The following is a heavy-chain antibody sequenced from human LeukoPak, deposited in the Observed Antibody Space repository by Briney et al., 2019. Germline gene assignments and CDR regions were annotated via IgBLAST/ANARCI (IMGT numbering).Heavy chain of an antibody. J-gene: IGHJ5*02. CDR1: GFTFSSYE. V-gene: IGHV3-48*03. D-gene: IGHD3-10*01. CDR3: ARERVRREVRGDKRAEFDP. Sequence: GGSLRLSCAASGFTFSSYEMSWVRQAPGKGLEWVSYISSSGSTIYYADSVKGRFTISRDNAKNSLYLQMNSLRAEDTAVYYCARERVRREVRGDKRAEFDPWGQGTLVTVSS. CDR2: ISSSGSTI.